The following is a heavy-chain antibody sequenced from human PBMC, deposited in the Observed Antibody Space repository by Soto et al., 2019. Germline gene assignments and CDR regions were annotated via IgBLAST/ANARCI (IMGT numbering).Heavy chain of an antibody. Sequence: EDQLLESGGGLVQPGGSLRLSCVASGFTFSTYAMSWVRQAPGTGLEWVSSTSASGGSSFYADSVKGRFTISRDNSKNTLYLQLNSLTVEDTAVYYCARRPTGTTKWGQGTLVTVSS. D-gene: IGHD1-1*01. CDR2: TSASGGSS. V-gene: IGHV3-23*01. CDR1: GFTFSTYA. CDR3: ARRPTGTTK. J-gene: IGHJ4*02.